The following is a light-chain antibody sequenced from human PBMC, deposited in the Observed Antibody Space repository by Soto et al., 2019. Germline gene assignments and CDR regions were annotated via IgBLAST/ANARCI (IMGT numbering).Light chain of an antibody. J-gene: IGKJ5*01. CDR3: QQCSNWPPIT. V-gene: IGKV3-11*01. CDR2: DAS. Sequence: EVVLTQSPATLSLSPGERATLSCRASQSVGNCLAWYQQKPSQAPRLLIFDASARIDGIPARFSGSGSETDFTLTISSLEPEDFAVYYCQQCSNWPPITFGQGTRLEIK. CDR1: QSVGNC.